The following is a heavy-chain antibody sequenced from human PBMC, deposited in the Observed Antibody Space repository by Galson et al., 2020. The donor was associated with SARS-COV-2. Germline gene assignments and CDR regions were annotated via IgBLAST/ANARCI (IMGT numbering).Heavy chain of an antibody. V-gene: IGHV3-74*01. D-gene: IGHD1-26*01. CDR3: ARDSQWELLDY. J-gene: IGHJ4*02. CDR2: IYSEGSST. CDR1: GFTFSSYW. Sequence: GGSLRLSCAASGFTFSSYWMHWVRQAPGKGLVWVSRIYSEGSSTSYADSVKGRFTISGDDAKNTLYLHMSSLRAEDTAVYYCARDSQWELLDYWGQGTLVTVSS.